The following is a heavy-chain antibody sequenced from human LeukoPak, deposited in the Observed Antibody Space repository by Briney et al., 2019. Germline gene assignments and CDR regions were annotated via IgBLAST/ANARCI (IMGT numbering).Heavy chain of an antibody. CDR1: GFTFSSYA. Sequence: PGGSLRLSCAASGFTFSSYAMSWVRQAPGKGLEWVSAISGSGGSTYYADSVEGRFTISRDNSKNTLYLQMNSLRAEDTAVYYCAKDGRCSGGSCFDYYYYYMDVWGKGTTVTVSS. V-gene: IGHV3-23*01. D-gene: IGHD2-15*01. CDR2: ISGSGGST. CDR3: AKDGRCSGGSCFDYYYYYMDV. J-gene: IGHJ6*03.